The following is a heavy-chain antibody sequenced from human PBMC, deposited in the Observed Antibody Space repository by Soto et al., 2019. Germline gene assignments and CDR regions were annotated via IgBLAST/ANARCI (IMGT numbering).Heavy chain of an antibody. Sequence: QVQLVQSGAEVKKPGASVKVSCKASGYTFTSYGISWVRQAPGQGLEWMGWISAYNGNTNYAQKLQGRLTMTTDTCTSAAYMELRRLRSDDTAVYYCARDLAVGLVDYWGQGTLVTVSS. D-gene: IGHD6-19*01. V-gene: IGHV1-18*01. CDR3: ARDLAVGLVDY. CDR2: ISAYNGNT. CDR1: GYTFTSYG. J-gene: IGHJ4*02.